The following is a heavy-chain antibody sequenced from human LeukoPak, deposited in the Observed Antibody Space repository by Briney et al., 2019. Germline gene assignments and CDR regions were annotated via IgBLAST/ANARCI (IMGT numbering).Heavy chain of an antibody. Sequence: GASVKVSCTASGYTFTSYGISWVRQAPGQGLEWMGWISAYNGNTNYAQKLQGRVTMTTDTSTSTAYMELRSLRSDDTAVYYCARDKGIRRSSSSATHWFDPWGQGTLVTVSS. V-gene: IGHV1-18*01. D-gene: IGHD6-6*01. CDR1: GYTFTSYG. CDR3: ARDKGIRRSSSSATHWFDP. CDR2: ISAYNGNT. J-gene: IGHJ5*02.